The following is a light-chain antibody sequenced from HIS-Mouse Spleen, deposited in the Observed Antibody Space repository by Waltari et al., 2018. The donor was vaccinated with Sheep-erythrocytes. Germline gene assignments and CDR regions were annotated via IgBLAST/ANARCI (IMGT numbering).Light chain of an antibody. J-gene: IGLJ3*02. CDR1: KLRDTY. CDR2: QDS. CDR3: QAWDSSTAWV. Sequence: SYELTQPPSVSVSPGQTASITCSGDKLRDTYACWYQQKPGQSPVLVIYQDSKRPSRIPERFSGSNSGNTATLTISGTQAMDEADYYCQAWDSSTAWVFGGGTKLTVL. V-gene: IGLV3-1*01.